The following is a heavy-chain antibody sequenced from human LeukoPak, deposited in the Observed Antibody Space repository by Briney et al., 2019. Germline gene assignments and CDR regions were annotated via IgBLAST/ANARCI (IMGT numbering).Heavy chain of an antibody. V-gene: IGHV1-46*01. J-gene: IGHJ4*02. CDR3: ARELRIAARPLDY. Sequence: GASVKVSCKASGYTFTSYYMHWVRQAPGQGLEWMGIINPSGGSTSYAQKFQGRVTMTTDTSTSTAYMELRRLRSDDTAVYYCARELRIAARPLDYWGQGTLVTVSS. CDR2: INPSGGST. CDR1: GYTFTSYY. D-gene: IGHD6-6*01.